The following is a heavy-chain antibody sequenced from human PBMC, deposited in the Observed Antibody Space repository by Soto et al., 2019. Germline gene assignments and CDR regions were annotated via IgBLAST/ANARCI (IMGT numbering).Heavy chain of an antibody. CDR3: ARVGGDIVVVPAIDY. Sequence: SETLSLTCAVYGGSFSGYYWSWIRQPPGKGLEWIGEINHSGSTNYNPSLKSRVTISVDTSKNQFSLKLSSVTAADTAVYYCARVGGDIVVVPAIDYWGQGTLVTVSS. V-gene: IGHV4-34*01. J-gene: IGHJ4*02. D-gene: IGHD2-2*01. CDR1: GGSFSGYY. CDR2: INHSGST.